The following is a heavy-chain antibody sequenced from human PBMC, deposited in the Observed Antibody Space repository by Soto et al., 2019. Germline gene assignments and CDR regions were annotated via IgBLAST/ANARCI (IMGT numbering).Heavy chain of an antibody. V-gene: IGHV3-30-3*01. CDR2: ISYDGSNK. CDR1: VFTFISYA. CDR3: ARDFSIAARPYYYYGMDV. J-gene: IGHJ6*02. Sequence: GGSLRLSCASSVFTFISYAMHWVRQAPGKGLEWVAVISYDGSNKYYADSVKGRFTISRDNSKNTLYLQMNSLRAEDTAVYYCARDFSIAARPYYYYGMDVWGQGTTVTVSS. D-gene: IGHD6-6*01.